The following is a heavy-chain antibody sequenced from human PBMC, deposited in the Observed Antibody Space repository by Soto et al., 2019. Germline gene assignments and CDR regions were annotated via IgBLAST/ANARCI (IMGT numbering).Heavy chain of an antibody. CDR3: GRCGGDCQYYYSYSMDV. CDR2: ISAYNGNT. V-gene: IGHV1-18*01. D-gene: IGHD2-21*01. Sequence: QVQLVQSGAEVKKPGASVKVSCKASGYTFTSYGISWVRQAPGQGLEWMGWISAYNGNTNYAQKLQGRVTMTTDTPTRSAYRGVGSLKSDDTPVYYGGRCGGDCQYYYSYSMDVGGKGTTVTFS. J-gene: IGHJ6*03. CDR1: GYTFTSYG.